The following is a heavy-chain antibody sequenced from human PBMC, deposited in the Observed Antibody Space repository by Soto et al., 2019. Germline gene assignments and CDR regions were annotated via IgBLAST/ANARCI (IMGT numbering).Heavy chain of an antibody. CDR3: ASRRLVRDWYFDL. CDR1: GGSISSSSYY. V-gene: IGHV4-39*01. J-gene: IGHJ2*01. Sequence: QLQLQESGPGLVKPSETLSLTCTVSGGSISSSSYYWGWIRQPPGKGLEWIGSIYYSGSTYYNPSLKSRVTISVDTSKNQFSLKLSSVTAADTAVYYCASRRLVRDWYFDLWGRGTLVTVSS. D-gene: IGHD6-19*01. CDR2: IYYSGST.